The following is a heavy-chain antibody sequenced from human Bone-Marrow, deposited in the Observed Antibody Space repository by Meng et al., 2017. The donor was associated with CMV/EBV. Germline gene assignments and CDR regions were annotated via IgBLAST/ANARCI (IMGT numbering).Heavy chain of an antibody. J-gene: IGHJ6*02. CDR1: GFTFSSYS. D-gene: IGHD3-3*01. V-gene: IGHV3-21*01. Sequence: GESLKISCAASGFTFSSYSMNWVRQAPGKGLEWVSSITGTSSYIHYADSVEGRFTISRVNAKNSLYLQMNSLRAEDTAVYYCARDRGYDFWSGSTGHYYYYGMDVWGQGTTVTVSS. CDR3: ARDRGYDFWSGSTGHYYYYGMDV. CDR2: ITGTSSYI.